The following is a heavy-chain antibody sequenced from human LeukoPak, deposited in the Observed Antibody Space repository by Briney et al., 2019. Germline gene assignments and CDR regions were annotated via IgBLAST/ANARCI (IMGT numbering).Heavy chain of an antibody. J-gene: IGHJ4*02. V-gene: IGHV1-2*02. CDR2: INPNSGGT. D-gene: IGHD1-26*01. CDR3: ARDYGGSYYSGYFDY. Sequence: ASVKVSCKASGYTFTGYYMHWVRQAPGQGLEWMGWINPNSGGTNYAQKFQGRVTMTRDTSISTAYMELSRLRSDDTAVYYCARDYGGSYYSGYFDYWGQGTLVTVSS. CDR1: GYTFTGYY.